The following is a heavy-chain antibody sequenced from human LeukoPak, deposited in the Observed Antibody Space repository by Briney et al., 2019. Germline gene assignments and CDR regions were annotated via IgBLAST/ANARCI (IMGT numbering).Heavy chain of an antibody. Sequence: ASAKVSCKASGHAFTNYCIRWVRPAPGQGLAWMGWISAYNGNTNYAQKLQGRVTMTTDTSTSTAYMELRSLRSDDTAVYYCARVRCSGGSCYSNFDYWGQGTLVTVSS. CDR3: ARVRCSGGSCYSNFDY. CDR1: GHAFTNYC. CDR2: ISAYNGNT. D-gene: IGHD2-15*01. J-gene: IGHJ4*02. V-gene: IGHV1-18*01.